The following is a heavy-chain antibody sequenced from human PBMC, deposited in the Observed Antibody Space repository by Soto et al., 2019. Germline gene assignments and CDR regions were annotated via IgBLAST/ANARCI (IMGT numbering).Heavy chain of an antibody. V-gene: IGHV3-21*01. D-gene: IGHD6-25*01. Sequence: EVQLVESGGGLVKPGGSLRLSCAASGFTFSSYSMNWVRQAPGKGLEWVSSISSSSSYIYYADSVKGRFTISRDNAKNSLYLKKNSLRAEATAVYYGARNPSGGYSSGGGGWGDWGQGTLLTVSS. CDR3: ARNPSGGYSSGGGGWGD. CDR1: GFTFSSYS. J-gene: IGHJ4*02. CDR2: ISSSSSYI.